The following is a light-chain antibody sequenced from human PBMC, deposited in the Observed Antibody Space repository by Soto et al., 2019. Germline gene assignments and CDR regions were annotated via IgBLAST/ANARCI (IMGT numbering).Light chain of an antibody. V-gene: IGKV4-1*01. J-gene: IGKJ1*01. Sequence: DILMTQSPDSLAVSLGERATINCKSSQSVLYSSNNKNYLAWYQQKPGQPPKLLIYWASTRESGVPDRFSGSGSGTDLTLTISSLQAEDVAVYYCQQYYSTPQTFGQGTKVEIK. CDR2: WAS. CDR3: QQYYSTPQT. CDR1: QSVLYSSNNKNY.